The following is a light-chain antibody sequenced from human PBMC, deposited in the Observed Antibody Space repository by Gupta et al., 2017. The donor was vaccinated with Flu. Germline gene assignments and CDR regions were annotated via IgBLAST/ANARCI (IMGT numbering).Light chain of an antibody. Sequence: ETVLTQSPGTLSLSPGDSATLSCRASQGVGSSLAWYQQKPGQAPRLIMYGASRRATGIPDRFSGSGSGTDFTLTISRLDPEDFEVYYCQQYGVSPYTFGQGTKLEIK. CDR3: QQYGVSPYT. J-gene: IGKJ2*01. V-gene: IGKV3-20*01. CDR1: QGVGSS. CDR2: GAS.